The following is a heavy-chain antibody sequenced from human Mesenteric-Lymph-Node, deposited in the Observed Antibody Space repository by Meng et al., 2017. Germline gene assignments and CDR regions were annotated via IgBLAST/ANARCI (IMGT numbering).Heavy chain of an antibody. CDR3: ARASRTFDNWFDP. D-gene: IGHD1-14*01. CDR2: IYYNGDT. J-gene: IGHJ5*02. CDR1: GGSIRTATFY. V-gene: IGHV4-39*01. Sequence: QLQLQESGPGPVKPSETLSLTCTVSGGSIRTATFYWGWIRQPPGKGLEWIGNIYYNGDTYYNPSLRSRVTMSIDTSKNQFSLNVISVTATDTAVYYCARASRTFDNWFDPWGQGTLVTVSS.